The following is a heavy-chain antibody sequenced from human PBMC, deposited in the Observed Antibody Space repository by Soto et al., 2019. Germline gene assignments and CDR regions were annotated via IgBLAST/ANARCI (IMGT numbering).Heavy chain of an antibody. J-gene: IGHJ4*01. CDR3: ARERVVNYTDYYFDY. Sequence: EVQLVESGGGLVEPGGSLRLSCAASGFDFYYYNMNWVRQAPGRGLEWVSSISGTGIDIHFADSVKGRFVISRDNAKTSLYLQMNSLRPEDTAVYYCARERVVNYTDYYFDYWCHGTLVTVSS. V-gene: IGHV3-21*01. CDR1: GFDFYYYN. D-gene: IGHD3-16*02. CDR2: ISGTGIDI.